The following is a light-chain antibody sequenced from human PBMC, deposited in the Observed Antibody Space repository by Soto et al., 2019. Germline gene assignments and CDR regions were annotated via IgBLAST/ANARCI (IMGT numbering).Light chain of an antibody. J-gene: IGLJ2*01. Sequence: QSVLTQPPSVSGAPGQRVTISCTGSSSNIGAPYDVHWYQQLPGTAPKLLIYGNSNRPSGVPDRFSGSKSGTSASLAITGLQAEDEADYYCHSYDSSLSGGIFGGGTKLTVL. CDR1: SSNIGAPYD. CDR3: HSYDSSLSGGI. V-gene: IGLV1-40*01. CDR2: GNS.